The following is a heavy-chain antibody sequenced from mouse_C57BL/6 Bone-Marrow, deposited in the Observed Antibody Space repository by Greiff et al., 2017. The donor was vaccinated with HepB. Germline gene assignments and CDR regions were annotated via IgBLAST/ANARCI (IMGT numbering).Heavy chain of an antibody. Sequence: VQLQQSGAELARPGASVKLSCKASGYTFTSYGISWVKQRTGQGLEWIGEIYPRSGNTYYNEKFKGKATLTADKSSSTAYMELRSLTSEDSAVYFCEVGSGLAYWGQGTLVTVSA. CDR3: EVGSGLAY. V-gene: IGHV1-81*01. D-gene: IGHD1-1*01. J-gene: IGHJ3*01. CDR2: IYPRSGNT. CDR1: GYTFTSYG.